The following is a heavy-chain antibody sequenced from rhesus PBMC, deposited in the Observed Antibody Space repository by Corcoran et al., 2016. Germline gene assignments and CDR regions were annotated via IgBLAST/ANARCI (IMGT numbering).Heavy chain of an antibody. CDR1: GGSISSSY. D-gene: IGHD7-45*01. V-gene: IGHV4-169*02. CDR2: IYGSGSST. CDR3: ASSTGTSFDY. Sequence: QLQLQESGPGLVKPSETLSVTCAVSGGSISSSYWSWIRQAPGKGLEWIGYIYGSGSSTNYNPSLTSRVTLSGDTSKNQLSLKLSSVTAADTAVYYCASSTGTSFDYWGQGVLVTVSS. J-gene: IGHJ4*01.